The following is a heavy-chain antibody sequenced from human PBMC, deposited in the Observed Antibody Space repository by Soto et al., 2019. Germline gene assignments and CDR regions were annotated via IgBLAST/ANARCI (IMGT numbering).Heavy chain of an antibody. CDR3: ARVFEWDYYYDSSGL. CDR1: GCTFSSYS. CDR2: ISSSSSTI. J-gene: IGHJ4*02. D-gene: IGHD3-22*01. Sequence: GGSLRLSCAASGCTFSSYSMNWVRQAPGKGLEWVSYISSSSSTIYYADSVKGRFTISRDNAKNSLYLQMNSLRAEDTAVYYCARVFEWDYYYDSSGLWGQGTLVTVSS. V-gene: IGHV3-48*01.